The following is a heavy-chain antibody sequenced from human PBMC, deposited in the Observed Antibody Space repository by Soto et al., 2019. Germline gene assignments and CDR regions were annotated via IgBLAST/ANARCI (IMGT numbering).Heavy chain of an antibody. Sequence: EVQLVESGGGLVKPGGSLRLSCAASGFTFSTYGMNWVRQAPGKXPEWVSSINGRSTYIYYADLVKGRFTISRDNAKNSLYLQMNSLRAEDTAVYYCARVXDXSLYAMDVWGQGTTVTVSS. D-gene: IGHD4-4*01. CDR3: ARVXDXSLYAMDV. CDR1: GFTFSTYG. J-gene: IGHJ6*02. V-gene: IGHV3-21*01. CDR2: INGRSTYI.